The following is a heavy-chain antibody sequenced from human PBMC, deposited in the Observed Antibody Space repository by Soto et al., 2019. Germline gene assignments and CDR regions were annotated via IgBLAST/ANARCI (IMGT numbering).Heavy chain of an antibody. V-gene: IGHV4-31*03. J-gene: IGHJ4*02. Sequence: QVQLQESGPGLVKPSQTLSLTCTVSGGSISSGGYYWNWIRQHPGKGLEWIGYMYYTGSTYYNPYLNRRVTISADMSRNQFALNLPPVTAADTAVYYCASGVRSAWKDYWGQGTLVTVSS. CDR3: ASGVRSAWKDY. CDR2: MYYTGST. D-gene: IGHD6-19*01. CDR1: GGSISSGGYY.